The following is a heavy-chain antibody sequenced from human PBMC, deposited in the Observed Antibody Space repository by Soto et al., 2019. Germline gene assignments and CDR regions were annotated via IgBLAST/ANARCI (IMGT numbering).Heavy chain of an antibody. J-gene: IGHJ6*02. Sequence: PGGSLRLSCAASGFTFSSYGMHWVRQAPGKGLEWVAVIWYDGSNKYYADSVKGRFTISRDNSKNTLYLQMNSLRAEDTAVYYCARATSIVATPHYYYGMDVWGQGTTVTVSS. CDR3: ARATSIVATPHYYYGMDV. CDR1: GFTFSSYG. D-gene: IGHD5-12*01. V-gene: IGHV3-33*01. CDR2: IWYDGSNK.